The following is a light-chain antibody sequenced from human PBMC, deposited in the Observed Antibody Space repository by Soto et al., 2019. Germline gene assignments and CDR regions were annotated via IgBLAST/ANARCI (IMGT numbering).Light chain of an antibody. J-gene: IGKJ4*01. V-gene: IGKV1-6*01. Sequence: AIQMTQSPSSLSASVGDRVTITCWASQDVSNDLGWYQQKPGKAPNLLIYAASTLQSGVPSRFSGSGSDTDFTLTISSLQPEDSASYYCLQDHEYLTFGGGTRVEIK. CDR3: LQDHEYLT. CDR2: AAS. CDR1: QDVSND.